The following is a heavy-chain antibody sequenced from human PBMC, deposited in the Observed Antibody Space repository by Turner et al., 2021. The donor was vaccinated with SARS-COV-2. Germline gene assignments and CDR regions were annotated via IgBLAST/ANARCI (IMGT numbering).Heavy chain of an antibody. CDR2: ISYDGINK. CDR3: SREMAAHYGSGSYYIAPFDY. V-gene: IGHV3-30-3*01. D-gene: IGHD3-10*01. J-gene: IGHJ4*02. CDR1: GFTFSGYA. Sequence: QVQLVESGGGVVQPGRSLRLSCAASGFTFSGYAMHWVRQAPGKGLEWLAVISYDGINKYYSDSVKGRFTISRDNSKNTLYLQMNSLRAEDTAVYYCSREMAAHYGSGSYYIAPFDYWGQGTLVTVSS.